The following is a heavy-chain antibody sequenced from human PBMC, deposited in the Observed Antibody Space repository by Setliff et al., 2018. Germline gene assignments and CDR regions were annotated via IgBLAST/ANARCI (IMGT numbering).Heavy chain of an antibody. CDR2: IYNSDSR. D-gene: IGHD3-16*01. J-gene: IGHJ5*01. Sequence: GGSLRLSCAVSGLIVSDIHMTWVRQTPGKGLEWLSVIYNSDSRYYADSVEGRFTISRDDSKNTLYLQMNNLRAEDTATYYCARDLGNRFDPWGQGTLVTVSS. V-gene: IGHV3-53*01. CDR3: ARDLGNRFDP. CDR1: GLIVSDIH.